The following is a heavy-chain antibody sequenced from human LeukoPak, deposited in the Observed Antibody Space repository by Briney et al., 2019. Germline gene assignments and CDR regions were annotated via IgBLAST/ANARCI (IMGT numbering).Heavy chain of an antibody. J-gene: IGHJ3*02. Sequence: PGGSLRLSCAASGFTFSSYAMSWVRQAPGKGLEWVSAISGSGDGTYYADSVKGRFTISRDNSKNTLYLQMTSLRAEDTAVYYCAKDLSGGGGDSFDIWGQGTMVTVSS. CDR3: AKDLSGGGGDSFDI. V-gene: IGHV3-23*01. CDR1: GFTFSSYA. CDR2: ISGSGDGT. D-gene: IGHD3-10*01.